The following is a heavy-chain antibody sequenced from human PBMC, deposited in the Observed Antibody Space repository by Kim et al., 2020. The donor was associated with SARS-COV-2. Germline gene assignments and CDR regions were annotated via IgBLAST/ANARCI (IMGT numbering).Heavy chain of an antibody. CDR1: GGSISSSSYY. J-gene: IGHJ4*02. D-gene: IGHD3-9*01. V-gene: IGHV4-39*01. CDR3: ARRRFVGDILTD. Sequence: SETLSLTCTVSGGSISSSSYYWGWIRQPPGKGLEWIGSIYYSGSTYYNPSLKSRVTISVDTSKNQFSLKLSSVTAADTAVYYCARRRFVGDILTDWGQGT. CDR2: IYYSGST.